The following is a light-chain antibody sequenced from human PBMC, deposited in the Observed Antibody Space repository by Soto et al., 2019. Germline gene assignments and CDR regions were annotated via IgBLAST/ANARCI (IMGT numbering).Light chain of an antibody. CDR3: QEYLNSLPA. Sequence: IVMTQSPDSLAVSLGERATINFKSIQSLFYSYNNYNYLAWYQQKPGQPPKVLIYWASTRASGVPDRFSGSGSGTEFTLTISSLQAEDVAVYYCQEYLNSLPAFGQGTKVDI. CDR2: WAS. CDR1: QSLFYSYNNYNY. V-gene: IGKV4-1*01. J-gene: IGKJ1*01.